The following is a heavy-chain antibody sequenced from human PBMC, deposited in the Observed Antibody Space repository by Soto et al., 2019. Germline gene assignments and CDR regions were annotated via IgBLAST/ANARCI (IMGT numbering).Heavy chain of an antibody. V-gene: IGHV3-23*01. Sequence: EVQLLESGGGLVQPGGSLRLSCTASGFTFSSYAMSWVRQAPGKGLEWVSAISGSGGSTYYADSVKGRFTISRDNSKNTLYLQMNSLRAEDTAVYYCAKDRIGYGGNSGFDWGQGTLVTVSS. CDR3: AKDRIGYGGNSGFD. CDR1: GFTFSSYA. J-gene: IGHJ4*02. CDR2: ISGSGGST. D-gene: IGHD2-21*02.